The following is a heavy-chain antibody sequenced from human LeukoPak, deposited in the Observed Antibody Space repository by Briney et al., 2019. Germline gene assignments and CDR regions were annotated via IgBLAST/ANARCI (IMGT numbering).Heavy chain of an antibody. Sequence: GGSLRLSCAASGFTFDDYAMFWVRQAPGKGLEWVSGISWDSRNIGYAASVKGRFTTSRDNGKNSLYLQMNSLRPDDTALYYCARGNRDSSGFYFYYGMDVWGPGSTVAVSS. CDR2: ISWDSRNI. D-gene: IGHD6-19*01. CDR1: GFTFDDYA. J-gene: IGHJ6*02. CDR3: ARGNRDSSGFYFYYGMDV. V-gene: IGHV3-9*01.